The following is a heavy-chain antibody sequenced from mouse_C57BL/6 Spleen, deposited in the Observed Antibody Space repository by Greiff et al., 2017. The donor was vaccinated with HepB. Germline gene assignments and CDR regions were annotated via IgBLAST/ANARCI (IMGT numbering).Heavy chain of an antibody. CDR2: IDPSDSYT. J-gene: IGHJ2*01. V-gene: IGHV1-50*01. CDR1: GYTFTSYW. CDR3: ARRDYENY. D-gene: IGHD1-1*01. Sequence: QVQLQQPGAELVKPGASVKLSCKASGYTFTSYWMQWVKQRPGQGLEWIGEIDPSDSYTNYNQKFKGKATLTVDTSSSTAYMQLSSLTSEDSAVYYCARRDYENYWGQGTTRTVSS.